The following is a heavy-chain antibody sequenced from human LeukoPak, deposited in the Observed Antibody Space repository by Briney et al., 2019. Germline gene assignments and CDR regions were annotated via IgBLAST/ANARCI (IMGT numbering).Heavy chain of an antibody. Sequence: GGSLRLSCEASGFTFWNYGVHWVRQAPGKGLEWVAVISYDGRNQQYADSVKGRFTISRDNSKNTLYLQMNSLRAEDTAVYYCARAKITLWLRGGPNWFDPWGQGTLVTVSS. CDR2: ISYDGRNQ. D-gene: IGHD5-18*01. V-gene: IGHV3-30*03. CDR1: GFTFWNYG. J-gene: IGHJ5*02. CDR3: ARAKITLWLRGGPNWFDP.